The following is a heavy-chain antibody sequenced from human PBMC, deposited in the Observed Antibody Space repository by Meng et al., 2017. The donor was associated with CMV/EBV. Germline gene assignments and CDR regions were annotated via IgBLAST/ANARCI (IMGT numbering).Heavy chain of an antibody. J-gene: IGHJ3*02. CDR1: GCAFISST. CDR3: ARDGSSGYWSSDAFNI. D-gene: IGHD3-22*01. CDR2: IIPLLGMA. V-gene: IGHV1-69*02. Sequence: GCAFISSTISWLLRAPRQGRDWMGKIIPLLGMAYYAQEFQGRVTITAGNSTSTAYVELSSLRSENTAVYCCARDGSSGYWSSDAFNIWGQGTMVTVSS.